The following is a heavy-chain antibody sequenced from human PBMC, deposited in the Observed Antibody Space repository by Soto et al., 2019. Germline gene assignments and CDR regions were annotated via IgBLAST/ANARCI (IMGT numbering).Heavy chain of an antibody. V-gene: IGHV1-2*04. D-gene: IGHD4-17*01. J-gene: IGHJ3*02. CDR2: INPNSGGT. CDR1: GYTFTGYY. CDR3: ARAHDYGDYGGPGPRGDDAFDI. Sequence: ASVKVSCKASGYTFTGYYMHWVRQAPGQGLEWMGWINPNSGGTNYAQKFQGWVTMTRDTSISTAYMELSRLRSDDTAVYYCARAHDYGDYGGPGPRGDDAFDIWGQGTMVTVSS.